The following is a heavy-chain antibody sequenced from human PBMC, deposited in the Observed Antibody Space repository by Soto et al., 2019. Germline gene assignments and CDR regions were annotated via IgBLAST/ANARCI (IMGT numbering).Heavy chain of an antibody. D-gene: IGHD3-10*01. CDR1: GFTFSSYA. Sequence: LRLSCAASGFTFSSYAMSWVRQAPGKGLEWVSAISGSGGSTYYADSVKGRFTISRDNSKNTLYLQMNSLRAEDTAVYYCAKSPAMVRGVISYFDYWGQGTLVTVSS. J-gene: IGHJ4*02. CDR3: AKSPAMVRGVISYFDY. CDR2: ISGSGGST. V-gene: IGHV3-23*01.